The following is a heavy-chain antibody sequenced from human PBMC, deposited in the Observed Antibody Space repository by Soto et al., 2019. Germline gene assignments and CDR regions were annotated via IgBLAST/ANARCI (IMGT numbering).Heavy chain of an antibody. D-gene: IGHD1-26*01. V-gene: IGHV1-8*01. CDR3: ATLVGATEFYYYYYGMDV. CDR2: MNPNSGNT. Sequence: GASVKVSCKASGYTFTSYDINWVRQATGQGLEWMGWMNPNSGNTGYAQKFQGRVTMTRNTSISTAYMELSSLRSEDTAVYYCATLVGATEFYYYYYGMDVWGQGTTVTVSS. CDR1: GYTFTSYD. J-gene: IGHJ6*02.